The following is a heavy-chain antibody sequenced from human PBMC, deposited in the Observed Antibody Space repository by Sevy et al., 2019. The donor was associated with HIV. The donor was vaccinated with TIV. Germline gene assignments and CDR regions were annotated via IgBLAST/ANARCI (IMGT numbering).Heavy chain of an antibody. CDR1: GFTFSSFF. V-gene: IGHV3-7*01. D-gene: IGHD1-20*01. J-gene: IGHJ6*02. CDR2: IKQDGSEK. Sequence: GGSLRLSCAASGFTFSSFFMSWVRQAPGKGLEWVANIKQDGSEKYYVDSVKGRFTISRDNARNSVYMQMNSLRAEDTGVYYCARDLTAPYYYYGMDAWGQGTMVTVSS. CDR3: ARDLTAPYYYYGMDA.